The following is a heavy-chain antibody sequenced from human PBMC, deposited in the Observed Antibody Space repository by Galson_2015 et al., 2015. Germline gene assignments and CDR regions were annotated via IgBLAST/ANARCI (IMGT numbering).Heavy chain of an antibody. V-gene: IGHV3-7*03. CDR1: GFTFSSYW. CDR3: ARDWVDTAYGELDV. D-gene: IGHD5-18*01. J-gene: IGHJ6*02. Sequence: SLRLSCAASGFTFSSYWMSWVRQAPGKGLEWVANIKQDGSEKYYVDSVKGRFTISRDNAKNSLYLQMNSLRAEDTAVYYCARDWVDTAYGELDVWGQGTTVTVSS. CDR2: IKQDGSEK.